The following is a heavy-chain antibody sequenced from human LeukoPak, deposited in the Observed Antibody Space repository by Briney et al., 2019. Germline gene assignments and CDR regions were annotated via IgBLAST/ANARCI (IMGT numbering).Heavy chain of an antibody. CDR1: GGSISSSSYY. J-gene: IGHJ6*03. D-gene: IGHD4-11*01. CDR3: ARYSNYGDYYYYYMDV. CDR2: IYYSGST. V-gene: IGHV4-39*07. Sequence: SETLSLTCTVSGGSISSSSYYWGWIRQPPGKGLEWIGTIYYSGSTYYNPSLKSRVTISVYTSKNQFSLKLSSVTAADTAVYYCARYSNYGDYYYYYMDVWGKGTTVTVSS.